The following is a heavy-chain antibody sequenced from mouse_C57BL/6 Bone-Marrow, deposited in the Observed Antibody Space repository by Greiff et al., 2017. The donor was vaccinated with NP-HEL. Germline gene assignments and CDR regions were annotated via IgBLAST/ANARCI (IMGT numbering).Heavy chain of an antibody. Sequence: EVMLVESGAELVKPGASVKLSCTASGFNIKDYYMHWVKQRTEQGLEWIGRIDPEDGETKYAPKFQGKATITADTSPNTAYLQLSSLTSEDTAVYYCASRQLRLRYYFDYWGQGTTLTVSS. J-gene: IGHJ2*01. V-gene: IGHV14-2*01. D-gene: IGHD3-2*02. CDR2: IDPEDGET. CDR3: ASRQLRLRYYFDY. CDR1: GFNIKDYY.